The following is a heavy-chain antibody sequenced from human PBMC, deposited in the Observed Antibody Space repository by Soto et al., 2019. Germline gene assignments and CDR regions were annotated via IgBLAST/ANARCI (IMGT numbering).Heavy chain of an antibody. CDR3: ARIDCGGNCYSRSWYFDI. D-gene: IGHD2-21*02. V-gene: IGHV3-7*03. CDR2: IRQDGGDK. J-gene: IGHJ2*01. CDR1: GFTFSNYW. Sequence: ELQLVESGGGLVQPGGSLRLSCAASGFTFSNYWMGWVRQAPGKGLEWVANIRQDGGDKRDLDSVKGRFTISRDNAQNSLYLRMNRLRAEDTAVYYCARIDCGGNCYSRSWYFDIWGRGTLVTVSS.